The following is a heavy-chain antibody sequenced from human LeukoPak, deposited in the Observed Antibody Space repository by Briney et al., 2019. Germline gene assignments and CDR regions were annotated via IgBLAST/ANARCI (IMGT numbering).Heavy chain of an antibody. Sequence: GGSLRLSCAASGFTFSSYGMHWVRQAPGKGLEWVSAISGSGGSTYYADSVKGRFTISRDNSKNTLYLQMNSLRAEDTAVYYCAKVPGGFDWLPQFDYWGQGTLVTVSS. CDR3: AKVPGGFDWLPQFDY. CDR1: GFTFSSYG. J-gene: IGHJ4*02. CDR2: ISGSGGST. D-gene: IGHD3-9*01. V-gene: IGHV3-23*01.